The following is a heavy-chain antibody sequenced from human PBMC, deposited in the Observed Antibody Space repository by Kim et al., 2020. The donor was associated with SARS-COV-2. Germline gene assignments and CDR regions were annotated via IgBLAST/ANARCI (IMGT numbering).Heavy chain of an antibody. CDR3: ATRKLVVATVKEDSWFGP. Sequence: SETLSLTCTVSGGSISSYHWNWIRQPLGKGLEWIGDVSYSGGTIYNPSLNSRVTISKETANNQFSLKLTSVTAADTALYFCATRKLVVATVKEDSWFGPWGQGTLVTVS. CDR1: GGSISSYH. V-gene: IGHV4-59*01. J-gene: IGHJ5*02. D-gene: IGHD2-2*01. CDR2: VSYSGGT.